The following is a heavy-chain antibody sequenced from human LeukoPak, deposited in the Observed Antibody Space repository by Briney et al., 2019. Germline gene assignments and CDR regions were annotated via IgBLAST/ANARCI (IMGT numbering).Heavy chain of an antibody. J-gene: IGHJ5*02. V-gene: IGHV1-18*01. CDR3: ARDQLYSSSWTERNNWFDP. CDR2: ISAYNGNT. D-gene: IGHD6-13*01. CDR1: GYTFTSYG. Sequence: ASVKVSCKASGYTFTSYGISWVRQAPGQGLEWMGWISAYNGNTNYAQKLQGRVTMTTDTSTSTAYMELRSPRSDDTAVYYCARDQLYSSSWTERNNWFDPWGQGTLVTVSS.